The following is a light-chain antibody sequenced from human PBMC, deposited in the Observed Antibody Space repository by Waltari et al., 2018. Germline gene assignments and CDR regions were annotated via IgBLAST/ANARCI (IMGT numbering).Light chain of an antibody. CDR2: DVS. V-gene: IGLV2-14*01. Sequence: QSALTQTASVSGSPGQSLTIPCTGTSSDVGGYNYVSWYQQHPGKAPKLMIYDVSKRPSGFSNRFSGSKSGNTASLTISGLQAEDEADYYCSSYTSSSTWVFGGGTKLTVL. CDR1: SSDVGGYNY. J-gene: IGLJ3*02. CDR3: SSYTSSSTWV.